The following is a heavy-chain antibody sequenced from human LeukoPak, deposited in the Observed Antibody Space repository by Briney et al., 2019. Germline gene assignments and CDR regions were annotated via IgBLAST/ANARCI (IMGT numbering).Heavy chain of an antibody. Sequence: ASAKVSCKASGYTFTGYYMHWVRQAPGQGLEWMGWINPNSGGTNYAQKFQGRVTMTRDTSISTAYMELRSLRSDDTAVYYCAREPSGYFDYWGQGTLVTVSS. V-gene: IGHV1-2*02. CDR1: GYTFTGYY. D-gene: IGHD7-27*01. J-gene: IGHJ4*02. CDR2: INPNSGGT. CDR3: AREPSGYFDY.